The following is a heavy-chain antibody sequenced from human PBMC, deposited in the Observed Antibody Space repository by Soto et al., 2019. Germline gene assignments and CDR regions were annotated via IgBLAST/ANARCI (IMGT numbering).Heavy chain of an antibody. CDR2: LYWDDDK. CDR3: AHRVLRTVFGLVTSTAIYFDF. V-gene: IGHV2-5*02. CDR1: GFSLTTSGVG. D-gene: IGHD3-3*01. Sequence: QITLNESGPTQVKPRQTLTLTCTFSGFSLTTSGVGVGWIRQSPGKPPEGLALLYWDDDKRYSPSLKSSLTLTKDTSNTHVVLTMADLDPGATATYYGAHRVLRTVFGLVTSTAIYFDFWGQGTPVAVSS. J-gene: IGHJ4*02.